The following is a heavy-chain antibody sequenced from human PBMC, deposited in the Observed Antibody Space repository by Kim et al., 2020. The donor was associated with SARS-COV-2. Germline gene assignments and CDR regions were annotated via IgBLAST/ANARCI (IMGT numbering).Heavy chain of an antibody. Sequence: SVKVSCKASGGTFSSYAISWVRQAPGQGLEWMGGIIPIFGTANYAQKFQGRVTITADESTSTAYMELSSLRSEDTAVYYCASYLDSSGYTQNYYYYYGMDVWGQGTTVTVSS. D-gene: IGHD3-22*01. V-gene: IGHV1-69*13. CDR1: GGTFSSYA. CDR3: ASYLDSSGYTQNYYYYYGMDV. CDR2: IIPIFGTA. J-gene: IGHJ6*02.